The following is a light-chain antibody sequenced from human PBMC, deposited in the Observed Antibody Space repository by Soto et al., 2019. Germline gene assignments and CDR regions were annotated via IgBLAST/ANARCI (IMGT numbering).Light chain of an antibody. Sequence: QSVLAQPASVSGSPGQSVTISCTGTSSDVGAYNLVSWYQQYPGKVPKLMIYEVSNRPSGVSNRFSGSKSGTSASLAITGLQAEDEADYYCQSYDSSLSGYYVFGTGTKVTV. V-gene: IGLV2-14*01. CDR2: EVS. J-gene: IGLJ1*01. CDR1: SSDVGAYNL. CDR3: QSYDSSLSGYYV.